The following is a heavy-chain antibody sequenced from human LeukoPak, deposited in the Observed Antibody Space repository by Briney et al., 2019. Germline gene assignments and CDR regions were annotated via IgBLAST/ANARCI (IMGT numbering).Heavy chain of an antibody. CDR3: AKNPDIVVVPAAPWDY. D-gene: IGHD2-2*01. V-gene: IGHV3-23*01. J-gene: IGHJ4*02. Sequence: PGGSLRLSCAASGFTFSSYAMSWVRQAPGKGLEWVSAISGSGGSTYYADSVKGRFTISRDNSKNTLYLQMNSLRAEDTAVYYCAKNPDIVVVPAAPWDYWGQGTLVTVSS. CDR1: GFTFSSYA. CDR2: ISGSGGST.